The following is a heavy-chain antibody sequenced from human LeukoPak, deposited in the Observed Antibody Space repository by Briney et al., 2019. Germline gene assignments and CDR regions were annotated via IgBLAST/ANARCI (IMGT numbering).Heavy chain of an antibody. J-gene: IGHJ5*02. Sequence: PSETLSLTCTVSNYSLSSGYYWGWIRQTPGKGLEWIGSIYHRGNTYHNPSLKSRVTLSVDTSKNQFSLDLISVTAADTAVYFCARELEPRVAWFDPWGQGTLVIVSS. CDR1: NYSLSSGYY. D-gene: IGHD1-1*01. V-gene: IGHV4-38-2*02. CDR2: IYHRGNT. CDR3: ARELEPRVAWFDP.